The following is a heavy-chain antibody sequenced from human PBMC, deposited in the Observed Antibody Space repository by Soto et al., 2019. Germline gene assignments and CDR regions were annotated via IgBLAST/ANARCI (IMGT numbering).Heavy chain of an antibody. CDR2: IYYSGST. J-gene: IGHJ4*02. Sequence: QVQLQEWGPGLVKPSQTLSLTCTVSGDSISSGGYYWSWIRQHPGNGLEWIGYIYYSGSTYYNPSLKSRVTISVDTSKNQFSLKLSSVTAADTAVYYCARDRGPYSSGWYKYYFDYWGQGTLVTVSS. D-gene: IGHD6-19*01. V-gene: IGHV4-31*03. CDR3: ARDRGPYSSGWYKYYFDY. CDR1: GDSISSGGYY.